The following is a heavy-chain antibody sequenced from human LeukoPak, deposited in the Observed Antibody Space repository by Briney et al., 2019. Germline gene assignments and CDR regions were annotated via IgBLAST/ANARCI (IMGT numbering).Heavy chain of an antibody. CDR3: ARTAVTTEGYYYYGMDA. J-gene: IGHJ6*02. Sequence: PGGSLRLSCAASGFTFSSYGMHWVRQAPGKGLEWVALISPDAGNKNYADSVKGRFTISRDNSKNTLYFQMNSLRTEDTAVYYCARTAVTTEGYYYYGMDAWGQGTTVTVSS. CDR2: ISPDAGNK. D-gene: IGHD4-17*01. V-gene: IGHV3-30*03. CDR1: GFTFSSYG.